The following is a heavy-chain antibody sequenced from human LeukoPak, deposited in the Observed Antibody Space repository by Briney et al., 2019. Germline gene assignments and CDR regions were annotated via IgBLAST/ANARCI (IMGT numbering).Heavy chain of an antibody. CDR2: IYYSGST. CDR3: ATYYDFWSDKGGFFDY. V-gene: IGHV4-31*03. CDR1: GGSVSSGGYY. Sequence: SQTLSLTCTVSGGSVSSGGYYWSWIRQHPGKGLEWIGYIYYSGSTYYNPSLKSRVTISVDTSKNQFSLKLSSVTAADTAVYYCATYYDFWSDKGGFFDYWGQGTLVTVSS. D-gene: IGHD3-3*01. J-gene: IGHJ4*02.